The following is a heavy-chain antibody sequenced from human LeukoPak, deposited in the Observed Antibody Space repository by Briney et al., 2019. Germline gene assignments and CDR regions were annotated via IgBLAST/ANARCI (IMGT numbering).Heavy chain of an antibody. CDR2: IDTSGST. CDR1: GGSISSYY. D-gene: IGHD3-22*01. V-gene: IGHV4-4*07. Sequence: SETLSLTCTVSGGSISSYYWIWIRQPAGKGLEWIGRIDTSGSTSYNPSLKSRVTMSVNTSKNQIYLKLSSVTAADTAVYYCAREIGDYYDSSGYRTYYFDYWGQGTLVTVSS. CDR3: AREIGDYYDSSGYRTYYFDY. J-gene: IGHJ4*02.